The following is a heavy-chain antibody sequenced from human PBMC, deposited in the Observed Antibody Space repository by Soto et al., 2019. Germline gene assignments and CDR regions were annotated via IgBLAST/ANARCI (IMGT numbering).Heavy chain of an antibody. CDR2: IKSKSDDGTT. D-gene: IGHD2-15*01. CDR3: TTAPMRCSGVSCYGPFDH. CDR1: ELTFSNAW. V-gene: IGHV3-15*01. Sequence: EVQLVESGGGLVKPGGSLRLSCAASELTFSNAWMSWVRQAPGKGLEWVGRIKSKSDDGTTDYAAPLKGRFIISRDASKSTVFLQMSSLKTEDTDVYYCTTAPMRCSGVSCYGPFDHWGQGTLVTVSS. J-gene: IGHJ4*02.